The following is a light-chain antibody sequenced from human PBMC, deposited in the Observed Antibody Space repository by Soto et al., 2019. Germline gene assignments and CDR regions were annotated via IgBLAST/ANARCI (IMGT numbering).Light chain of an antibody. V-gene: IGLV2-14*03. Sequence: QSALTQPASVSGSPGQSITISCTGTSSDIGGYNYVSWYQQHPGKAPKLMIYDVSNRPSGVSNRFSGSKSGNTAYLTISGLQAEDEADYYSISYTSRRHLGVFGGGTKLTGL. CDR1: SSDIGGYNY. J-gene: IGLJ3*02. CDR3: ISYTSRRHLGV. CDR2: DVS.